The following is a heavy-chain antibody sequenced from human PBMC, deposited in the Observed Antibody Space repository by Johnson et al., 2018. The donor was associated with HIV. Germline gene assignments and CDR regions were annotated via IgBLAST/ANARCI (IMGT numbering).Heavy chain of an antibody. CDR3: ATYYYDSSGYSYAFDI. V-gene: IGHV3-23*04. Sequence: VQLVESGGGLVKPGGSLRLSCAASGFTFSDYYMSWIRQTPGKGLEWVSAISGSGGSTYYADSVKGRFTISRDNSKNTLYLQMNSLRAEDTAVYYCATYYYDSSGYSYAFDIWGQGTMVTVSS. CDR2: ISGSGGST. J-gene: IGHJ3*02. CDR1: GFTFSDYY. D-gene: IGHD3-22*01.